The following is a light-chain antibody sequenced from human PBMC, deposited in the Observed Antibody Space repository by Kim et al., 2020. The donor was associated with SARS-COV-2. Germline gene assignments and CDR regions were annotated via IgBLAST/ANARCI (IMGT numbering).Light chain of an antibody. Sequence: QSVLTQPPSVSSAPGQKVTISCAGSRSNIGNNPVSWYQQFPGTAPKLITYDNDKRPSGIPDRFSSSKTGTSATLGITGLRTGDEADYYCATWDSSLSVGVSGGGTKVTVL. V-gene: IGLV1-51*01. J-gene: IGLJ3*02. CDR1: RSNIGNNP. CDR3: ATWDSSLSVGV. CDR2: DND.